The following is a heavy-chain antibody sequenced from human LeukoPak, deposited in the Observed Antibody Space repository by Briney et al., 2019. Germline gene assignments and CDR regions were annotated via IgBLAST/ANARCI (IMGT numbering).Heavy chain of an antibody. V-gene: IGHV3-23*01. Sequence: GGSLILSCATSGFSFSAYTMSWVRQAPGEGLEWISSISVDGGRTTYADSVQGRFTISRDNSKNTLYLQMNSLRVDDTAVYYCAPIGGWGTYPLDYWGQGPLVTVSS. J-gene: IGHJ4*02. D-gene: IGHD3-16*01. CDR1: GFSFSAYT. CDR3: APIGGWGTYPLDY. CDR2: ISVDGGRT.